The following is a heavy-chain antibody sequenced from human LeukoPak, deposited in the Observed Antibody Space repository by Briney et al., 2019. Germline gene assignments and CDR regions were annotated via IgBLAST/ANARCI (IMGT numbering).Heavy chain of an antibody. CDR2: LSGNGAKT. V-gene: IGHV3-23*01. J-gene: IGHJ4*02. CDR3: ASGSFQYFDY. D-gene: IGHD1-26*01. CDR1: GFTFSSYG. Sequence: GGSLRLSCTASGFTFSSYGMSWVRHTREKGLEWVSALSGNGAKTYYADSVKGRFTISRDNAKNSLYLQMDSLRAEDTAVYYCASGSFQYFDYWGQGTLVTVSS.